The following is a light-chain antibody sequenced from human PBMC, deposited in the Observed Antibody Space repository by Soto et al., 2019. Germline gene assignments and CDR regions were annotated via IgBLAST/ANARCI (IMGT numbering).Light chain of an antibody. V-gene: IGKV3-11*01. CDR1: QSVSTY. Sequence: EIVLTQSPATLSLSPGERATLSCRASQSVSTYLAWYQQKPGQAPRLLIYDASNRATGIPARFTGSGSGTDFTLTISSLEPEDFAVYYCQQRRNWPRLPFSAGTKVDI. J-gene: IGKJ4*01. CDR2: DAS. CDR3: QQRRNWPRLP.